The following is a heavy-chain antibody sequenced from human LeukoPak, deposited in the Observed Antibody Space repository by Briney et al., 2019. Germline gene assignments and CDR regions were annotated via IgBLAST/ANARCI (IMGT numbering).Heavy chain of an antibody. CDR1: GGSINSYY. J-gene: IGHJ4*02. V-gene: IGHV4-59*01. CDR3: ARTRGGHRYGLNY. CDR2: MYYSGSP. Sequence: SETLSLTCTVSGGSINSYYWSWIRQPPGKGLEWIGYMYYSGSPNYNPSLKSRVTISVDTSKSQFSLKLSSVTAADAAVYYCARTRGGHRYGLNYWGQGTLVTVSS. D-gene: IGHD1-14*01.